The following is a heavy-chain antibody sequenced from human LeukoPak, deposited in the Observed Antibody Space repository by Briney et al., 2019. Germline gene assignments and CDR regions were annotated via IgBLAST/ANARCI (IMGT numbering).Heavy chain of an antibody. D-gene: IGHD4-17*01. CDR3: GKPEDGDYELGDY. V-gene: IGHV3-48*03. CDR1: GFTFSSYE. Sequence: GGSLRLSCAAAGFTFSSYEMNWVRQAPGKWLEWVAYISSIGSTIYYTDSMNGRFTISTDNAKHSLYLQMNSLKAEDTAVYSCGKPEDGDYELGDYWGKGTLVTVSS. CDR2: ISSIGSTI. J-gene: IGHJ4*02.